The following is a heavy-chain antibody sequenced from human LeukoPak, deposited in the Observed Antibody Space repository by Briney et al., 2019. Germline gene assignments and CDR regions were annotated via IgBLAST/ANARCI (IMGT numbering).Heavy chain of an antibody. Sequence: PGGSLRLSCAASGFTFSSYAMSWVRQAPGKGLEWVSAISGSGGSTYYADSVKGRFAISRDNSKNTLYLQMNSLRAEDTAVYYCAKGKLGRWGYYFDYWGQGTLVTVSS. CDR3: AKGKLGRWGYYFDY. CDR2: ISGSGGST. V-gene: IGHV3-23*01. J-gene: IGHJ4*02. D-gene: IGHD7-27*01. CDR1: GFTFSSYA.